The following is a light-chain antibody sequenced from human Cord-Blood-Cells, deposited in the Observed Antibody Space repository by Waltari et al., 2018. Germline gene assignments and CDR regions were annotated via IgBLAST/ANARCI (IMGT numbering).Light chain of an antibody. J-gene: IGKJ2*01. CDR1: QSVLYSSNNKNY. Sequence: DIVMTQSPDSLAVFLGERATINCQASQSVLYSSNNKNYLAWYQQKPGQPPKLLIYCASTRESGVPDRFSGSGSGTDFTLTISSLQAEDVAVYYCQQYYSTPYTFGQGTKLEIK. CDR3: QQYYSTPYT. V-gene: IGKV4-1*01. CDR2: CAS.